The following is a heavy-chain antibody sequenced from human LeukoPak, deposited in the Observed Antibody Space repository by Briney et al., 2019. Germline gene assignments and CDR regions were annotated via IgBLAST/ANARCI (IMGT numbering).Heavy chain of an antibody. Sequence: GGSLRLSCAASGFTFSDYYMSWIRQAPGKGLEWVSYISSSGSTIYYAYPVKGRFTISRDNAKNSLYLQMNSLRAEDTAVYYCARYQGSVTVVTPSPLDYWGQGTLVTVSS. J-gene: IGHJ4*02. CDR1: GFTFSDYY. CDR3: ARYQGSVTVVTPSPLDY. V-gene: IGHV3-11*01. D-gene: IGHD4-23*01. CDR2: ISSSGSTI.